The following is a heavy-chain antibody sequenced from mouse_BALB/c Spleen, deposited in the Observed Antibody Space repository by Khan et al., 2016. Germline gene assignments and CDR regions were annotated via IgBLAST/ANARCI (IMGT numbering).Heavy chain of an antibody. CDR3: VRQNLRWYFDV. CDR1: GFTFNTYA. V-gene: IGHV10-1*02. CDR2: IRTKSNNLST. D-gene: IGHD1-1*01. J-gene: IGHJ1*01. Sequence: EVELVESGGGLVQPKGSLKLSCAAAGFTFNTYAMDWVRQAPGKGLEWVARIRTKSNNLSTYYADSVKDRFTISRDDSQSMLYLQMNNLNTEDTARYYCVRQNLRWYFDVWGAGTTVTVSS.